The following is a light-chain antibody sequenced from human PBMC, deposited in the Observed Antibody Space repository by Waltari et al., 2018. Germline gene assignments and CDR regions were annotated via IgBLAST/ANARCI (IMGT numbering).Light chain of an antibody. Sequence: EIVMTQSPATPSVPPGERATLSCRASQSVSSNLAWYQHKPGQAPRLLIYVASTKATAIPARFSGSGSGTEFPLTISSLQSEDFAVYYCQQYNNWPRTFGQGTKVEIK. CDR3: QQYNNWPRT. V-gene: IGKV3-15*01. CDR2: VAS. J-gene: IGKJ1*01. CDR1: QSVSSN.